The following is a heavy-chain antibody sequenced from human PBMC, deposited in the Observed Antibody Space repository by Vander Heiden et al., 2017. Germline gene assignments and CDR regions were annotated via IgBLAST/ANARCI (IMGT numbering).Heavy chain of an antibody. Sequence: EVQLLESGGGLVQPGWSLRLSCAASGFTFSTSAMSWVRQPPGKGLECVSTITSSASKTNYADSVKGRFTISRDNTRNMLYLQMSSLTVEDTAIYYCAKVSGGYWGQGTLVTVSS. CDR2: ITSSASKT. D-gene: IGHD2-8*02. V-gene: IGHV3-23*05. CDR1: GFTFSTSA. CDR3: AKVSGGY. J-gene: IGHJ4*02.